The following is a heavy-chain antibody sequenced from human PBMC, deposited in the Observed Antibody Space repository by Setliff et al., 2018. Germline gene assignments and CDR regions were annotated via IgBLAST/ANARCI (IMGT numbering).Heavy chain of an antibody. J-gene: IGHJ5*02. V-gene: IGHV3-48*04. CDR1: GFSFSRHW. D-gene: IGHD2-15*01. CDR2: ISSSGSTI. CDR3: ARDVAPPNDIRFDP. Sequence: GGSLRLSCVVSGFSFSRHWMSWVRQAPGKGLEWVSYISSSGSTIYYADSVKGRFTISRDNAKNTLYLQMNSLRAEDTAVYYCARDVAPPNDIRFDPWGQGTLVTVSS.